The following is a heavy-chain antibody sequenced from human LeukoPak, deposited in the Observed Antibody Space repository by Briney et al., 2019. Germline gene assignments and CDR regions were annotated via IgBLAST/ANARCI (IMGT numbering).Heavy chain of an antibody. CDR3: ASEGGYNSHY. CDR1: GGTFSSYA. CDR2: IIPIFGTA. D-gene: IGHD5-24*01. V-gene: IGHV1-69*05. J-gene: IGHJ4*02. Sequence: ASVKVSCKASGGTFSSYAISWVRQAPGQGLEWMGGIIPIFGTANYAQKLQGRVTMTTDTSTSTAYMELRSLRSDDTAVYYCASEGGYNSHYWGQGTLVTVSS.